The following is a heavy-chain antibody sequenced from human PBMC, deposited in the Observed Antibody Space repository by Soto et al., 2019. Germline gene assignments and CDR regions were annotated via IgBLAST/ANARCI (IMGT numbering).Heavy chain of an antibody. CDR3: ARDRCSISCYFDN. CDR1: GGSISSGGYY. Sequence: QVQLQESGPGLVKPSQTLSLTCSVSGGSISSGGYYWSWIRQHPGKGLEWLGYIYYSGSTYYNPSLKSRGAISVDTSKNQFSLKLSSVTAADTAVYYCARDRCSISCYFDNWGQGTLVTVSS. V-gene: IGHV4-31*02. CDR2: IYYSGST. D-gene: IGHD2-2*01. J-gene: IGHJ4*02.